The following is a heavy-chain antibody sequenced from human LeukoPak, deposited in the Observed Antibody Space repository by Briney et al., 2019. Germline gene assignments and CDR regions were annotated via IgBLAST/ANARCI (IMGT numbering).Heavy chain of an antibody. D-gene: IGHD1-26*01. CDR3: ARDSRRELLHAFDI. Sequence: PSETLSLTCAVSGASISSNNWWWSWVRQPPGKGLEWIGEIYHSGSTNYNPSLKSRVTMSVDKSKNQFSLKLSSVTAADTAVYYCARDSRRELLHAFDIWGQGTMVTVSS. J-gene: IGHJ3*02. V-gene: IGHV4-4*02. CDR1: GASISSNNW. CDR2: IYHSGST.